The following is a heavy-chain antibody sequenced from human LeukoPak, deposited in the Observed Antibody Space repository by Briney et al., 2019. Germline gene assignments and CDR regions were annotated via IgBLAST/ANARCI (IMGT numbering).Heavy chain of an antibody. CDR2: INHSGSA. CDR3: ARGLYCSSNSCYKDY. D-gene: IGHD2-2*02. V-gene: IGHV4-34*01. J-gene: IGHJ4*02. CDR1: GGSFSGCY. Sequence: KPSETLSLTCAVYGGSFSGCYWSWIRQPPGKGLEWIGEINHSGSADYNPSLKSRLTISVDRSKNQFSLKLSSVTAADTAVYYCARGLYCSSNSCYKDYWGQGTLVTVSS.